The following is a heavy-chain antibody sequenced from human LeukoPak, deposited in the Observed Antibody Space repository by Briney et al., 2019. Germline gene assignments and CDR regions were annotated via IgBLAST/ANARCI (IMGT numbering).Heavy chain of an antibody. Sequence: TSETLSLTCAVYGGSFSGYYWSWIRQPPGKGLEWIGEINHSGSTNYNPSLKSRVTISVDTSKNQFSLKLSSVTAAVTAVYYCARCPIIMITFGGVIAQAHFDYWGQGTLVTVSS. CDR3: ARCPIIMITFGGVIAQAHFDY. CDR2: INHSGST. CDR1: GGSFSGYY. V-gene: IGHV4-34*01. J-gene: IGHJ4*02. D-gene: IGHD3-16*02.